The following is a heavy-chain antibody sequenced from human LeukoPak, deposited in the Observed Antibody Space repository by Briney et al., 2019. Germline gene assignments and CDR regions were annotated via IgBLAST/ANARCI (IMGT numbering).Heavy chain of an antibody. CDR2: INPNSGGT. Sequence: ASVKVSCKASGYTFTGYYMHWARQAPGQGLEWMGWINPNSGGTNYAQKFQGRVTMTRDTSISTAYMELSRLRSDDTAVYYCARTPERRAPFDYWGQGTLATVSS. V-gene: IGHV1-2*02. D-gene: IGHD1-1*01. CDR1: GYTFTGYY. CDR3: ARTPERRAPFDY. J-gene: IGHJ4*02.